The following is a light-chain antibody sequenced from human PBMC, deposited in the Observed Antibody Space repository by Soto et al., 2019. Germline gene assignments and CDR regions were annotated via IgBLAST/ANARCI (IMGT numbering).Light chain of an antibody. CDR1: QGIISY. CDR3: QQYYSYPLT. V-gene: IGKV1-8*01. Sequence: AIRMTQSPSSFSASTGDRVTITCRASQGIISYLAWYQQKPGKAPKLLIYAASTLQSVVPSRFSGSGSLTEFTLPISCLQSEDFATYYCQQYYSYPLTFGGGTKVEIK. J-gene: IGKJ4*01. CDR2: AAS.